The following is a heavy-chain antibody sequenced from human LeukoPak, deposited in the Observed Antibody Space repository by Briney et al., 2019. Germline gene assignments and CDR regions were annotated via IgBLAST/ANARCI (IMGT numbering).Heavy chain of an antibody. D-gene: IGHD7-27*01. J-gene: IGHJ2*01. CDR3: ARSPTGDQGHFDL. Sequence: GGSLRLSFAASGLTVSSNYLSRVRPAPGKGLEWVSAIYSGGSTYYADSVKGRFTISRDNSKNTLYLQMNSLRAEDTAVYYCARSPTGDQGHFDLWGRGTLVTVSS. CDR1: GLTVSSNY. V-gene: IGHV3-66*01. CDR2: IYSGGST.